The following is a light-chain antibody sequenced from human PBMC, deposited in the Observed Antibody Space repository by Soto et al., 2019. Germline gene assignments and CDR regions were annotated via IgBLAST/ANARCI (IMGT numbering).Light chain of an antibody. V-gene: IGKV1-9*01. CDR3: HQYNTYVLT. CDR2: DAS. CDR1: QDIKSY. Sequence: DIQLTQSPSFLSTSVGDRVTIACRASQDIKSYLAWYQQKPGKAPKLLISDASTLESGVPSRFGGSGSGTEFTLSITSLQPDDFATYYCHQYNTYVLTFGGGTKVDIK. J-gene: IGKJ4*01.